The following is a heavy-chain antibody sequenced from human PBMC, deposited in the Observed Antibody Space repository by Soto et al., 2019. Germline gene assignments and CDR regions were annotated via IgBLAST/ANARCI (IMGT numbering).Heavy chain of an antibody. V-gene: IGHV3-11*01. CDR1: GFTFSDYY. CDR2: ISSSGSTI. J-gene: IGHJ6*02. CDR3: ARVMGSGWYGEGYYYYYGMDV. Sequence: LRLSCAASGFTFSDYYMSWIRQTPGKGLEWVSYISSSGSTIYYADSVKGRFTISRDNAKNSLYLQMNSLRAEDTAVYYCARVMGSGWYGEGYYYYYGMDVWGQGTTVTVSS. D-gene: IGHD6-19*01.